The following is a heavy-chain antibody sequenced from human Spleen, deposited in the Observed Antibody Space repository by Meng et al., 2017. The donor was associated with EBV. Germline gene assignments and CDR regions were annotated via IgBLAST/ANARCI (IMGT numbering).Heavy chain of an antibody. Sequence: QVQLVQSEAEVKRPWSSVKGPCQAPGGTFSSYGITWVRQAPGQGLEWMGTIIPLLGTRNYAQKFQGRVTFIADSTSTAYMELSGLRSDDTGFYYCARKAHGPLDYWGQGTLVTVSS. D-gene: IGHD2-8*01. CDR1: GGTFSSYG. CDR3: ARKAHGPLDY. CDR2: IIPLLGTR. J-gene: IGHJ4*02. V-gene: IGHV1-69*09.